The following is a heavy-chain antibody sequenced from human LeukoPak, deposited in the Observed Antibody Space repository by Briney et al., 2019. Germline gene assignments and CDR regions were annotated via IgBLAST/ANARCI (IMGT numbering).Heavy chain of an antibody. V-gene: IGHV1-46*01. CDR2: INPSGGST. Sequence: ASVTVSFTASGYTFTIYYMHWVRQAPGQGLEWMGIINPSGGSTSYAQKFQGRVTMTRDTSTSTVYMELSSLRSEDTAVYYCARADRSSGLGYWGQGTLVTVSS. CDR3: ARADRSSGLGY. CDR1: GYTFTIYY. D-gene: IGHD6-19*01. J-gene: IGHJ4*02.